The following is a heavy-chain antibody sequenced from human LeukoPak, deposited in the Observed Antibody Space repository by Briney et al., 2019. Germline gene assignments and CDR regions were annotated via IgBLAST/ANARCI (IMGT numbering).Heavy chain of an antibody. Sequence: SVKVSCKASGGTFSSYAINWVRQAPGQGLEWMGRIIPVFGTANYAQKFQGRVTIITDESTSIAYMEMSSLRSEDTAVYYCARDSRYYYASSGWGIDYWGQGTLVTVSS. CDR1: GGTFSSYA. CDR2: IIPVFGTA. CDR3: ARDSRYYYASSGWGIDY. V-gene: IGHV1-69*05. J-gene: IGHJ4*02. D-gene: IGHD3-22*01.